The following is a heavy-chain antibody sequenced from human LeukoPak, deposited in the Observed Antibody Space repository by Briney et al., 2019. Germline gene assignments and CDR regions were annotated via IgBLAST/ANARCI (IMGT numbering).Heavy chain of an antibody. J-gene: IGHJ4*02. CDR3: ARLRKTYYYDSSGYYYFDY. CDR1: GGSISSYY. CDR2: IYTSGST. Sequence: SETLSLTCTVSGGSISSYYWSWIRQPAGKGLEWIGRIYTSGSTNYSPSLKSRVTMSVDTSKNQFSLKLSSVTAADTAVYYCARLRKTYYYDSSGYYYFDYWGQGTLVTVSS. D-gene: IGHD3-22*01. V-gene: IGHV4-4*07.